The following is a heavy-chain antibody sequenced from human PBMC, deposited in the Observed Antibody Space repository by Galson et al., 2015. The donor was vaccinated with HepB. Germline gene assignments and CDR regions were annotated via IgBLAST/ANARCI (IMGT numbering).Heavy chain of an antibody. CDR3: ARIYYGSGAIGFDY. Sequence: QSGAEVKKPGESLKISCKGSEDSFTRYWIGWVRQMPGKGLEYMGIIYPGNSDTRYSPSFQGQVTISADKSIRTAYLQWRSLRASDTAMYYCARIYYGSGAIGFDYWCRGALVTVSS. J-gene: IGHJ4*02. CDR2: IYPGNSDT. V-gene: IGHV5-51*01. D-gene: IGHD3-10*01. CDR1: EDSFTRYW.